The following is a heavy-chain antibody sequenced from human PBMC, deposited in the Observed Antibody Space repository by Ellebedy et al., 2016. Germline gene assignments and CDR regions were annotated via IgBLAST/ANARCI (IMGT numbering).Heavy chain of an antibody. CDR2: INHSGST. Sequence: SETLSLXXAVYVGSFSGYSWTWIRQPPGKGLEWIGEINHSGSTNYNPSLKSRVSMSIDTSQKQFSLRLSSVTAADTAVYYCARKAGSFIVDYLDYWGQGTLVTVSS. J-gene: IGHJ4*02. V-gene: IGHV4-34*01. D-gene: IGHD2-21*01. CDR3: ARKAGSFIVDYLDY. CDR1: VGSFSGYS.